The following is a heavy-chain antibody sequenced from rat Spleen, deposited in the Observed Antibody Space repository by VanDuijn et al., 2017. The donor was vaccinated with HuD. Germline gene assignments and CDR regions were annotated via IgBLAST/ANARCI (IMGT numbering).Heavy chain of an antibody. CDR1: GFTFSDYY. V-gene: IGHV5-20*01. D-gene: IGHD1-2*01. CDR2: ISYDGGST. J-gene: IGHJ2*01. CDR3: TTGGYYYRGDY. Sequence: EVQLVESGGGLVQPGRSLKLSCAASGFTFSDYYMAWVRQAPTKGLEWVASISYDGGSTYYRDPVKGRFTISRDNAKSSLYLQMDSLRSEDTATYYCTTGGYYYRGDYWGQGVMVTVSS.